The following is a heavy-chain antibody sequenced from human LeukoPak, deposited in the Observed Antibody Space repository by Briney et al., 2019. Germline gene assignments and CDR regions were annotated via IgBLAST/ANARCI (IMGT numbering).Heavy chain of an antibody. CDR3: VRGPYGSSISNWFDP. J-gene: IGHJ5*02. CDR1: GGSINGYS. V-gene: IGHV4-59*01. Sequence: KASETLSLTCSVSGGSINGYSWSWIRQPPGKGLEWIGYIYYSGDTNYNPSLKSRVSVSVDTSKKQFSLNLRSVTAADTAVYYCVRGPYGSSISNWFDPWGQGILVAVSS. CDR2: IYYSGDT. D-gene: IGHD3-10*01.